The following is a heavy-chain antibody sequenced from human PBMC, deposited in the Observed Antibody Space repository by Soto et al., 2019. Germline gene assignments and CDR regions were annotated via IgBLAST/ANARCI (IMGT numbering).Heavy chain of an antibody. CDR1: GFSFGSSW. CDR2: IKKDGSKI. V-gene: IGHV3-7*05. Sequence: EVQLVESGGDLVQPGGSLRLSCAASGFSFGSSWMTWVRQAPGKGLEWVANIKKDGSKINYLDSVRGRFTVSRDNAKNSLYLEMNSLRAEDTALYYCAIDVCPGISSLYLDAFDIWGQGTMVTVSS. J-gene: IGHJ3*02. D-gene: IGHD3-10*01. CDR3: AIDVCPGISSLYLDAFDI.